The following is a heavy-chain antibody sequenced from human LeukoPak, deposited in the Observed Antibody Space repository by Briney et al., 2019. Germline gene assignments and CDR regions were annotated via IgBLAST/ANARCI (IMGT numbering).Heavy chain of an antibody. J-gene: IGHJ5*02. Sequence: SETLSLTCTVSGGSISSYYWSWLRQPPGKGLEGVGYIYYSGSTNYNPSLKSRVTISVDTSKNQFSLKLSSVTAADTAVYHCARGAIAAAGNWFDPWGQGTLVTVSS. V-gene: IGHV4-59*01. CDR2: IYYSGST. D-gene: IGHD6-13*01. CDR3: ARGAIAAAGNWFDP. CDR1: GGSISSYY.